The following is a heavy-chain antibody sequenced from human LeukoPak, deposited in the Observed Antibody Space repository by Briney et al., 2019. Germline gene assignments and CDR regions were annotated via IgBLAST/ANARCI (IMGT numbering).Heavy chain of an antibody. Sequence: SQTLSLTCTVSGGSISSGSYYWSWIRQPAGKGLEWIGRIYTSGSTNYNPSLKSRVTISVDTSKNRFSLKLSSVTAADTAVYYCARGARKDGYNFDYWGQGTLVTVSS. D-gene: IGHD5-24*01. CDR1: GGSISSGSYY. J-gene: IGHJ4*02. CDR2: IYTSGST. CDR3: ARGARKDGYNFDY. V-gene: IGHV4-61*02.